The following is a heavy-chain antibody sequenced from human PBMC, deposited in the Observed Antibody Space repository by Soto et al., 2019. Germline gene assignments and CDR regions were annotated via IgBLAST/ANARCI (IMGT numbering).Heavy chain of an antibody. CDR1: GYIFTTYG. Sequence: QVQLVQSGAEVKKPGASVKVSCKASGYIFTTYGISWVRQAPGQGLEWMGWISAYNGNTNHAQKFQGRATMTTDASTNTAYMELRSLRSDDTAVYYCARFAMVRPNDYWGQGTLVTVSS. J-gene: IGHJ4*02. CDR3: ARFAMVRPNDY. V-gene: IGHV1-18*01. D-gene: IGHD3-10*01. CDR2: ISAYNGNT.